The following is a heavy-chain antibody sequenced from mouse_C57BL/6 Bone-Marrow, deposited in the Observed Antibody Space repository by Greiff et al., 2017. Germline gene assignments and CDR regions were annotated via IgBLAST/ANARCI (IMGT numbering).Heavy chain of an antibody. V-gene: IGHV5-6*01. J-gene: IGHJ3*01. CDR2: ISSGGSYT. D-gene: IGHD1-1*01. Sequence: EVKVVESGGDLVKPGGSLKLSCAASGFTFSSYGMSWVRQTPDKRLEWVATISSGGSYTYYPDSVKGRFTISRDNAKNTLYLQMSSLKSEDTAMYYCARGRAYWGQGTLVTVSA. CDR3: ARGRAY. CDR1: GFTFSSYG.